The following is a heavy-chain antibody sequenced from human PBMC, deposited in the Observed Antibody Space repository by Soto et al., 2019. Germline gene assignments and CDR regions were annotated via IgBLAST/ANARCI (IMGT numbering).Heavy chain of an antibody. CDR2: IYYSGST. V-gene: IGHV4-31*03. Sequence: QVQLQESGPGLVKPSQTLSLTCTVSGGSISSGGYYWSWIHQHPGKGLEWIGYIYYSGSTYYNPSLXRXVXIXXATSKNQFSLKLSSVTAADTAVYYCARVLSYYYGSGSHPAYWGQGTLVTVSS. CDR3: ARVLSYYYGSGSHPAY. D-gene: IGHD3-10*01. CDR1: GGSISSGGYY. J-gene: IGHJ4*02.